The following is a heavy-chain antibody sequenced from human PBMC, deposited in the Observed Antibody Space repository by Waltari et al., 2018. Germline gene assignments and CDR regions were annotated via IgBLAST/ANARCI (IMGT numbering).Heavy chain of an antibody. D-gene: IGHD6-6*01. CDR2: ISSSGSTI. CDR3: ASRYSSSRYFAFDI. CDR1: GFTFSSYE. J-gene: IGHJ3*02. V-gene: IGHV3-48*03. Sequence: EVQLVESGGGLVQPGGSLRLSCAASGFTFSSYEMNWVRQAPGKGLEWVSYISSSGSTIYDADSVKGRFTISRDNAKNSLYLQMNSLRAEDTAVYYCASRYSSSRYFAFDIWGQGTMVIVSS.